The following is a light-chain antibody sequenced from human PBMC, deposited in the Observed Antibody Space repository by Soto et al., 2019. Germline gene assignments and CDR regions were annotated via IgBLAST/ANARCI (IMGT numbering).Light chain of an antibody. Sequence: QSALTQPASVSGSPGQSITISCTGTSSDVGGYNYVSWYQQHPHKAPKLMIYDVSNRPSGVSNRFSGSKSANTASLTISGLQAEDEADYYCSTYTSSSTLFVLGTGTKVTVL. CDR1: SSDVGGYNY. CDR3: STYTSSSTLFV. J-gene: IGLJ1*01. V-gene: IGLV2-14*01. CDR2: DVS.